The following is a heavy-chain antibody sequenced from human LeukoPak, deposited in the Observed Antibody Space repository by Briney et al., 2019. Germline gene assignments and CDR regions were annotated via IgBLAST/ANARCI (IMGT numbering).Heavy chain of an antibody. V-gene: IGHV1-2*02. Sequence: ASVKVSCTASGYTFTGYYMYWVRQAPGQGLEWMGGINPNSGGTNYEQKFQGRVTMTRDTAISTAYMELNRLNSDNTAVYYCARVRVGSTGWFGESVDPPHMDYWGKGTTVTVS. D-gene: IGHD3-10*01. CDR3: ARVRVGSTGWFGESVDPPHMDY. J-gene: IGHJ6*03. CDR1: GYTFTGYY. CDR2: INPNSGGT.